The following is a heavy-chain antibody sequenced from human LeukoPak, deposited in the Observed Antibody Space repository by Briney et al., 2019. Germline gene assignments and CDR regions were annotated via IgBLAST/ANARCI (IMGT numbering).Heavy chain of an antibody. D-gene: IGHD2-8*01. CDR1: GFTFSSYE. J-gene: IGHJ4*02. V-gene: IGHV3-48*03. Sequence: RGSLRLSCAASGFTFSSYEMNWVRQAPGRGLEWVSYICSSGSTIYYAASVKGRFTISRDNAKNSLYLQMNSLRAEDTAVYYCARVYAEFDYWGQGILVTVSS. CDR3: ARVYAEFDY. CDR2: ICSSGSTI.